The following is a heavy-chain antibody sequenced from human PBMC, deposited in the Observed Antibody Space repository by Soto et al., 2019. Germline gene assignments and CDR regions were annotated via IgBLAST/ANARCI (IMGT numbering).Heavy chain of an antibody. D-gene: IGHD6-19*01. J-gene: IGHJ4*02. CDR2: IWYDGSNK. V-gene: IGHV3-33*01. CDR3: ARDQQWLVRFYFDF. Sequence: QVQLVESGGGVVQPGNSLRLSCAASGFTFSSYGMHWVRQAPGKGLEWVAVIWYDGSNKYYADSVKGRFTISRDNSKNTLYLQMNSLRAADTAVYYCARDQQWLVRFYFDFWGQGTLVPVSS. CDR1: GFTFSSYG.